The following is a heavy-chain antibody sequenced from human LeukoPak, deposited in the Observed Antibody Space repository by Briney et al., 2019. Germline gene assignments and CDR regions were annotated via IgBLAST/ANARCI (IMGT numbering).Heavy chain of an antibody. Sequence: SETLSLTCTVSGGSISSYYWSWIRQPPGKGLEWIGYIYYSGSTNYNPSLKSRVTISVDTSKNQFSLKLSSVTAADTAVYYCARVGSVYVWGSYRSNCFDPWGQGTLVTVSS. V-gene: IGHV4-59*01. CDR1: GGSISSYY. D-gene: IGHD3-16*02. J-gene: IGHJ5*02. CDR2: IYYSGST. CDR3: ARVGSVYVWGSYRSNCFDP.